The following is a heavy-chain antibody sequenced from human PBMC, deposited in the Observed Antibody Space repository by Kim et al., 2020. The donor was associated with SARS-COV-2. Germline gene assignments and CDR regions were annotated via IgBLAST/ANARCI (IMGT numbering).Heavy chain of an antibody. CDR1: GFTFSTSS. CDR2: ISANGDKI. CDR3: AQRSSGTGWPFNS. D-gene: IGHD3-22*01. J-gene: IGHJ4*02. V-gene: IGHV3-23*01. Sequence: GSLRLSCVTSGFTFSTSSMSWVRQAPGKGPEWVSGISANGDKIYYADSVRGRFTVSRDNPENTLYLQMNSLRAEDTAVYYCAQRSSGTGWPFNSWGQG.